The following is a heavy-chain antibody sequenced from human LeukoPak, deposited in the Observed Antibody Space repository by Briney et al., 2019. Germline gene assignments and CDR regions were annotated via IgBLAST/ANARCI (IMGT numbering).Heavy chain of an antibody. J-gene: IGHJ4*02. CDR1: VFPLNSYA. CDR3: AIFLT. Sequence: GVPLTLSCAPCVFPLNSYAIQWLPQARGKGLEWVAVISDDGTNKYYADSVKGRFTITRDNYKNTLYLQMSSLRAEDTALYYCAIFLTGGVGTLVTVSS. CDR2: ISDDGTNK. D-gene: IGHD2/OR15-2a*01. V-gene: IGHV3-30-3*01.